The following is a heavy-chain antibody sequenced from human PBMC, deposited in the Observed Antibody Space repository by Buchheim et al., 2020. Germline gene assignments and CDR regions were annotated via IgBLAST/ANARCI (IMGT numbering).Heavy chain of an antibody. CDR1: GFTFSNYG. CDR3: ARSYYDSSGYYYRPIDY. Sequence: QVQLVESGGGVVQPGRSLRLSCAASGFTFSNYGMHWVRQAPGKGLEWVAVISYDGSNKYYADSVKGRFTISRDNSKNTLYLQMNSLRAEDTAVYYCARSYYDSSGYYYRPIDYWGQGTL. J-gene: IGHJ4*02. D-gene: IGHD3-22*01. CDR2: ISYDGSNK. V-gene: IGHV3-30*03.